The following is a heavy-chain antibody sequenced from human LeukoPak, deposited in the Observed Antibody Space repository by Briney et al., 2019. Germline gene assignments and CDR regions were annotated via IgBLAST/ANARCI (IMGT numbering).Heavy chain of an antibody. CDR1: GFTFSNYW. CDR3: ARDPVEWELLPDY. J-gene: IGHJ4*02. Sequence: PGGSLRLSCAASGFTFSNYWMGWVRQAPGKRPEWVANMNIDGSEKYYADSVKGRFSISRDNARNPVYLQMASLRVEDTAVYYCARDPVEWELLPDYWGQGTLVTVSS. D-gene: IGHD1-26*01. V-gene: IGHV3-7*01. CDR2: MNIDGSEK.